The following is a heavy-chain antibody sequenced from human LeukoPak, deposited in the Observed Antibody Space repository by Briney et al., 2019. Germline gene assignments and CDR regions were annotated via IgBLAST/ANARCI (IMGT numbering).Heavy chain of an antibody. CDR3: VKDSPPRYSGSPPAY. D-gene: IGHD1-26*01. J-gene: IGHJ4*02. V-gene: IGHV3-7*03. CDR1: GFTFSSYW. Sequence: GGSLRLSCAASGFTFSSYWMSWVRQAPGKGLEWVANINKDGGERYYVDSVKGRFTISRDNAKNSLYLQMNSLRADDTAVYYCVKDSPPRYSGSPPAYWGQGTLVTVSS. CDR2: INKDGGER.